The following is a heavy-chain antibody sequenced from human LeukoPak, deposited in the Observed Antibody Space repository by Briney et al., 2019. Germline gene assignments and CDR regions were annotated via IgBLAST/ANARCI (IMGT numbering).Heavy chain of an antibody. CDR1: GFTFSNYG. V-gene: IGHV3-30*18. D-gene: IGHD3-22*01. CDR3: AKGGYRYYDFQNNWFDP. CDR2: ISYDGSNK. Sequence: GRSLRLSCGASGFTFSNYGMHWVRQAPGKGLEWVAVISYDGSNKYYVDSVKGRFTISRDNSKNTLYLQMNSLRAEDTAVYYCAKGGYRYYDFQNNWFDPWGQGTLVTVSS. J-gene: IGHJ5*02.